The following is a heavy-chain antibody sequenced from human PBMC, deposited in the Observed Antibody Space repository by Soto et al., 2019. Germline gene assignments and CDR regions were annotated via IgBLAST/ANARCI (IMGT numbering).Heavy chain of an antibody. J-gene: IGHJ4*02. CDR3: TTDVTGTTEEAALDY. V-gene: IGHV3-15*07. Sequence: EVQLVESGGGLVKPGGSLRLSCAASGFTFSNAWMNWVRQAPGKGLEWVGRIKSKTDGGTTDYAAPVKGRFTISRDDSKNTLYPQMNSLKTEDTAVYYCTTDVTGTTEEAALDYWGQGTLVTVSS. D-gene: IGHD1-20*01. CDR1: GFTFSNAW. CDR2: IKSKTDGGTT.